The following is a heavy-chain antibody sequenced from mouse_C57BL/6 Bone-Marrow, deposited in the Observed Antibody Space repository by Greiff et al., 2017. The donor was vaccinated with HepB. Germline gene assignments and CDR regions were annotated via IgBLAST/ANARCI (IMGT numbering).Heavy chain of an antibody. J-gene: IGHJ1*03. CDR3: TRDTTVVPYFDV. D-gene: IGHD1-1*02. V-gene: IGHV6-6*01. CDR2: IRNKANNHAT. Sequence: EVQGVESGGGLVQPGGSMKLSCAASGFTFSDAWMDWVRQSPEKGLEWVAEIRNKANNHATYYAESVKGRFTISRDDSKSSVYLQMNSLRAEDTGIYYCTRDTTVVPYFDVWGTGTTVTVSS. CDR1: GFTFSDAW.